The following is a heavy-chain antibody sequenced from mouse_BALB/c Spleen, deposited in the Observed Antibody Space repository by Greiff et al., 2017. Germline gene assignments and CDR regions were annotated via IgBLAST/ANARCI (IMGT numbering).Heavy chain of an antibody. CDR1: GFTFSSYG. J-gene: IGHJ3*01. D-gene: IGHD2-14*01. Sequence: EVQRVESGGGLVQPGGSLKLSCAASGFTFSSYGMSWVRQTPDKRLELVATINSNGGSTYYPDSVKGRFTISRDNAKNTLYLQMSSLKSEDTAMYYCARADRYDAWFAYWGQGTLVTVSA. CDR2: INSNGGST. CDR3: ARADRYDAWFAY. V-gene: IGHV5-6-3*01.